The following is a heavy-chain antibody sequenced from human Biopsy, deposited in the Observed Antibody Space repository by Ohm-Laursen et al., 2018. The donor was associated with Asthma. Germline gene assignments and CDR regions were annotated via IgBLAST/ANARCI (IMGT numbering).Heavy chain of an antibody. CDR3: ARTYFDFLTGQVHDAFAM. CDR1: GYTFINYG. D-gene: IGHD3-9*01. CDR2: INAANGNT. Sequence: ASVTASCKASGYTFINYGIHWVRQAPGHSLEWMGWINAANGNTKYSQKFQGRLTISRDTSASTAYMDLSSLRSEDTAVYYCARTYFDFLTGQVHDAFAMWGQGKMVTVSS. V-gene: IGHV1-3*01. J-gene: IGHJ3*02.